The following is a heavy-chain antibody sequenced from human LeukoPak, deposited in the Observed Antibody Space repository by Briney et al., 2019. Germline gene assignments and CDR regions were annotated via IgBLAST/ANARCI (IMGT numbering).Heavy chain of an antibody. CDR3: ARDLEPVVVTAKRGFDY. V-gene: IGHV1-18*01. CDR1: GYTFTSYG. D-gene: IGHD2-21*02. CDR2: ISAYNGNT. Sequence: ASVKVSCKASGYTFTSYGISWVRQAPGQGLEWMGWISAYNGNTNYAQKLQGRVAMTTDTSTSTAYMELRSLRSDDTAVHYCARDLEPVVVTAKRGFDYWGQGTLVTVSS. J-gene: IGHJ4*02.